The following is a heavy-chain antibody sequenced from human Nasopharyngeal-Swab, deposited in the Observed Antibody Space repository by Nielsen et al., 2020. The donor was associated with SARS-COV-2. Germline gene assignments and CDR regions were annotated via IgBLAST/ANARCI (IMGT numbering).Heavy chain of an antibody. J-gene: IGHJ4*02. V-gene: IGHV1-2*06. CDR1: RYTFTGYY. CDR3: ARTLKGSGSYIY. CDR2: INPNSGGT. D-gene: IGHD3-10*01. Sequence: ASVKVSCKASRYTFTGYYMHWVRQAPGQGLEWMGRINPNSGGTNYAQKFQGRVTMTRDTSISTAYMELSRLRSDDTAVYYCARTLKGSGSYIYWGQGTLVTVSS.